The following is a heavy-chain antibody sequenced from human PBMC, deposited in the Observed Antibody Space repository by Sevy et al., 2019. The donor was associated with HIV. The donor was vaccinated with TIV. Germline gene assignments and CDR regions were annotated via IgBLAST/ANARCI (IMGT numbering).Heavy chain of an antibody. CDR1: GFTFSSYS. CDR2: ISSSSSTI. D-gene: IGHD4-4*01. Sequence: GGSLRLSCAASGFTFSSYSMNWVRQAPGKGLEWVSYISSSSSTIYYADSVKGRFTISRDNAKNSLYLQMNSLRAEDTAVYYCARHPSVTVANAFGIWGEGTMVSVSS. CDR3: ARHPSVTVANAFGI. J-gene: IGHJ3*02. V-gene: IGHV3-48*01.